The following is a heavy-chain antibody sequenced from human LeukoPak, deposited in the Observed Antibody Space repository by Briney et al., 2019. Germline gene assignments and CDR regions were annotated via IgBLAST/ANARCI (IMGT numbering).Heavy chain of an antibody. CDR1: GFTFSDYS. V-gene: IGHV3-21*01. Sequence: GGSLRLSCVASGFTFSDYSMNWVRQAPGKGLEWVSSCSSRSTYIYYADSVKGRFTISRDNAKNSVYLQMSSLRAEDTAVYYCARLSYGSSGKVDAFDIWGQGTMVTVSS. J-gene: IGHJ3*02. D-gene: IGHD3-16*01. CDR2: CSSRSTYI. CDR3: ARLSYGSSGKVDAFDI.